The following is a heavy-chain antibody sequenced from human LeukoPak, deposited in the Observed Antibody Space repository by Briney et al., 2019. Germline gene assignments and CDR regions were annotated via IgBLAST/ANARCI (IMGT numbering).Heavy chain of an antibody. CDR1: GFTFDDYA. J-gene: IGHJ4*02. CDR2: INSEGTST. Sequence: GGSLRLSCAASGFTFDDYAMSWVRQAPGKGLVWVSRINSEGTSTSFADSVKGRFTVSRDNAKNTLYLQMNSLRPEDTAVYYCVRSYRDLTGYYNHFDYWGQGNLVTVSS. D-gene: IGHD3-9*01. V-gene: IGHV3-74*01. CDR3: VRSYRDLTGYYNHFDY.